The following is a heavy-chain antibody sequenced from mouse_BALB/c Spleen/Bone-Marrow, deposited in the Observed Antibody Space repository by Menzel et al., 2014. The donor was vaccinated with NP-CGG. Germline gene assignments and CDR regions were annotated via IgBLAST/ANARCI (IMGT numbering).Heavy chain of an antibody. CDR2: INNGSSTI. Sequence: EVKLMESGGGLVQPGGSRNLSCAASGFTFSSFGMHWVRQAPEKGLEWVAYINNGSSTIYYADTVKGRFTIPRDNPKNTLFLQMTSLRSEDTAMYYCARKGAMITHYYAMDYWGQGTSVTVSS. CDR3: ARKGAMITHYYAMDY. J-gene: IGHJ4*01. V-gene: IGHV5-17*02. D-gene: IGHD2-4*01. CDR1: GFTFSSFG.